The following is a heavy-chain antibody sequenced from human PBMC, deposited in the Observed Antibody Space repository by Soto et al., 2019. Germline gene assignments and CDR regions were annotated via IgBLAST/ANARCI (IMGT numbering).Heavy chain of an antibody. J-gene: IGHJ6*02. CDR2: VHGGTGQT. D-gene: IGHD1-1*01. CDR3: ARGKGMEENYYYYGLDI. CDR1: GYTFSTHA. Sequence: ASVKVSCKASGYTFSTHAMHWVRQAPGQSLEWMGWVHGGTGQTKHSHRFQDRVSITRDTSASTAYMELSSLRSEDTAVYYCARGKGMEENYYYYGLDIWGQGTTVTVSS. V-gene: IGHV1-3*01.